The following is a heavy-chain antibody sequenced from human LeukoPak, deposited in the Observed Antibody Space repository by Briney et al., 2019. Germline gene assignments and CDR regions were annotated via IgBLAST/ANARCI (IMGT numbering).Heavy chain of an antibody. CDR3: ARDPGLLWFGELLTAFDF. V-gene: IGHV1-18*01. D-gene: IGHD3-10*01. J-gene: IGHJ3*01. Sequence: ASVKVSCKGSGYTFTSYGIRWVRQAPGQALEWMGWISAYNGNTNYAQKLQGRVTMTTDTSTSTAYMELRSLRSDDSAVYYCARDPGLLWFGELLTAFDFWGQGIMVTVSS. CDR1: GYTFTSYG. CDR2: ISAYNGNT.